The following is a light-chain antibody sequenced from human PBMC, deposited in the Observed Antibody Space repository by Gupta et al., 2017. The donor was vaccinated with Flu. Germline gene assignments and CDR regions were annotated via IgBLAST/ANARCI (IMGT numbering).Light chain of an antibody. Sequence: SYELKQPPSVSVSPGQTARITCSWDGLARSFVYWYQQKSGQAPVFVIYADNRRPSGIPERFSASQAETGATLTISGAQMEDEGDFYCYAEDTSDRWVFGTGTKVTVL. J-gene: IGLJ1*01. V-gene: IGLV3-10*01. CDR2: ADN. CDR1: GLARSF. CDR3: YAEDTSDRWV.